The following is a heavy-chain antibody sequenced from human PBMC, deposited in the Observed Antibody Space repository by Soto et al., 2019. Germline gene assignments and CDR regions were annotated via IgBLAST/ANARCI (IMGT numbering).Heavy chain of an antibody. Sequence: VGSLRLSCTASGFTFSNYYMNWVHQAPGKGLEWVSSISSSSSNIYYADSMKGRFTISRDNSNNTLYLQMNSLRAEDTAVYYCAGGITGTEAHYWGQGTLVTVSS. D-gene: IGHD1-20*01. CDR2: ISSSSSNI. CDR1: GFTFSNYY. V-gene: IGHV3-21*01. CDR3: AGGITGTEAHY. J-gene: IGHJ4*02.